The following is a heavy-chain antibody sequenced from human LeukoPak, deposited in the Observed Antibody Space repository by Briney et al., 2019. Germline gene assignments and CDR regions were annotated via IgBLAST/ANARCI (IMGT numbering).Heavy chain of an antibody. CDR1: GGSISSGGYY. D-gene: IGHD3-10*01. CDR3: ARGQGWYMVRGVHHRDY. CDR2: INHSGST. V-gene: IGHV4-39*07. J-gene: IGHJ4*02. Sequence: PSQTLSLTCTVSGGSISSGGYYWSWIRQPPGKGLEWIGVINHSGSTNYNPSLKSRVTISVDTSKNQFSLKLSSVTAADTAVYYCARGQGWYMVRGVHHRDYWGQGTLVTVSS.